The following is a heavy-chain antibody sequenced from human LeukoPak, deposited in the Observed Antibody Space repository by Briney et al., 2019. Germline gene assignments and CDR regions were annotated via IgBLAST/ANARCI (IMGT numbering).Heavy chain of an antibody. CDR3: AKLGHCGGDCLFDP. D-gene: IGHD2-21*01. CDR2: ISSSSSTI. V-gene: IGHV3-48*01. J-gene: IGHJ5*02. CDR1: GFTFSSYS. Sequence: GGSLRLSCAASGFTFSSYSMNWVRQAPGKGLEWVSYISSSSSTIYYADSVKGRFTISRDNAKNSLYLQMNSLRAEDTAVYYCAKLGHCGGDCLFDPWGQGALVTVSS.